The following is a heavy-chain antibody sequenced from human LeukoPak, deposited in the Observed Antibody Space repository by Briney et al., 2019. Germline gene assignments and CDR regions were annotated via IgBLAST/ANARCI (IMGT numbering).Heavy chain of an antibody. J-gene: IGHJ4*02. CDR3: ARDCSGWSTEWSY. Sequence: GGSLRLSCAASGFLFSNYWMSWVRQAPGKGLEWVASIKQDGSEKYYVDSVKGRFTISRDNAKNSLYLQMNSLRAEDTAVYYCARDCSGWSTEWSYWGQGTLVTVSS. CDR1: GFLFSNYW. V-gene: IGHV3-7*01. D-gene: IGHD6-19*01. CDR2: IKQDGSEK.